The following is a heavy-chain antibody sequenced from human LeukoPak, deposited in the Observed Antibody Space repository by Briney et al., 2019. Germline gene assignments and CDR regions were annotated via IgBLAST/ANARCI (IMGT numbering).Heavy chain of an antibody. CDR1: GGSISSSSYY. CDR3: ARGMVLTGYY. V-gene: IGHV4-39*07. CDR2: IYYSGST. Sequence: TSETLSLTCTVSGGSISSSSYYWGWIRQPPGKGLEWIGSIYYSGSTYYNPSLKSRVTISVDTSKNQFSLKLSSVTAADTAVYYCARGMVLTGYYWGQGTLVTVSS. D-gene: IGHD3-9*01. J-gene: IGHJ4*02.